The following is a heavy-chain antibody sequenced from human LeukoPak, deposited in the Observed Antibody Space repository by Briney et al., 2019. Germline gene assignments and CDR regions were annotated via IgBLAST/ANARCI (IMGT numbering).Heavy chain of an antibody. CDR2: IYYSGST. CDR3: ARVRSPLTVDY. V-gene: IGHV4-59*01. J-gene: IGHJ4*02. Sequence: SETLSLTCTVSGGSIGGYYWTWIRQPPGKGLEWIGNIYYSGSTNYSPSLKSRVTISVDTSKNQFSLKLSSVTAADTAVYYCARVRSPLTVDYWGQGTLVSVSS. D-gene: IGHD1-26*01. CDR1: GGSIGGYY.